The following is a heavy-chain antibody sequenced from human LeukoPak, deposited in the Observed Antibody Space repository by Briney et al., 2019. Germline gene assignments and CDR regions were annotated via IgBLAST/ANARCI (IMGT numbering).Heavy chain of an antibody. CDR3: TTEYSGTWFYN. CDR1: GFTFSSYG. CDR2: IKSKSGGGTT. V-gene: IGHV3-15*01. D-gene: IGHD1-26*01. J-gene: IGHJ4*02. Sequence: GGSLRLSCAASGFTFSSYGMHWVRQAPGKGLEWVGRIKSKSGGGTTDYAAPVKGRFTISRDDSINTLDLQMNSLKTDDTAVYYCTTEYSGTWFYNWGQGTLVTVSS.